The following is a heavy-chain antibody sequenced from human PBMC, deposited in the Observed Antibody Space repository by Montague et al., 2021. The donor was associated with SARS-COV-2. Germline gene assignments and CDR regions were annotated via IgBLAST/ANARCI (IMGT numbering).Heavy chain of an antibody. V-gene: IGHV3-9*01. Sequence: SLRLSCAASGFTFGDYAMHWVRQAPGKGPEWVSGITWDSGTIDYADSVKGRFTISRDNAKNSLYLQVNSLRVEDTALYYCAKDFDYYDSSGYFDYWGQGTLVTVSS. J-gene: IGHJ4*02. CDR1: GFTFGDYA. CDR2: ITWDSGTI. D-gene: IGHD3-22*01. CDR3: AKDFDYYDSSGYFDY.